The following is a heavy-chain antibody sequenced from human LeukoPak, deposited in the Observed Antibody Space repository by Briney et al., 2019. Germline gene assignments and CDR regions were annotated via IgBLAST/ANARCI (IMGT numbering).Heavy chain of an antibody. CDR2: IYTSGST. CDR3: ARDGYDILTGYSYYLDY. D-gene: IGHD3-9*01. V-gene: IGHV4-4*07. CDR1: GGSISSYY. J-gene: IGHJ4*02. Sequence: SETLSLTCTVSGGSISSYYWSWIRQPAGKGLEWIGRIYTSGSTNYNPSLKSRVTMSVDTSKNQFSLKLSSVTAADTAVYYCARDGYDILTGYSYYLDYWGQGTLVTVSS.